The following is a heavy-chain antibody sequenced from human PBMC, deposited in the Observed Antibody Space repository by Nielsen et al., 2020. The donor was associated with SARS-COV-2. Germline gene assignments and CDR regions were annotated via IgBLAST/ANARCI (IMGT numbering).Heavy chain of an antibody. D-gene: IGHD3-9*01. J-gene: IGHJ4*02. V-gene: IGHV3-15*01. Sequence: GGSLRPSCAASGFIFSNALMTWVRQAPGKGLAWVGRIRSKADGGTTDYAAPVKGRFTISRDDSKNTLYLLMNSLRIEDTGVYYCTTNYDVLTGLESWGQGALVTVSS. CDR3: TTNYDVLTGLES. CDR2: IRSKADGGTT. CDR1: GFIFSNAL.